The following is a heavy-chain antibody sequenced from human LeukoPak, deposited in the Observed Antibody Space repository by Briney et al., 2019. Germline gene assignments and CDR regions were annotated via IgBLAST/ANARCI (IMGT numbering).Heavy chain of an antibody. CDR2: IRIDGSDK. J-gene: IGHJ3*02. Sequence: PGGSLRLSCAATGFSFSNYGMHWVRQAPGKGLEWVAFIRIDGSDKYYADSVKGRFTFSRDNPKNTLYLRMNSLRAEDTAVYYCAKDRGHSLCVFDIWGQGTMVTVSS. CDR1: GFSFSNYG. CDR3: AKDRGHSLCVFDI. D-gene: IGHD5-18*01. V-gene: IGHV3-30*02.